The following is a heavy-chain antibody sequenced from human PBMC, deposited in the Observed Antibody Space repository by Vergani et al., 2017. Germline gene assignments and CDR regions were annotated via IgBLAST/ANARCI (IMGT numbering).Heavy chain of an antibody. CDR2: IYYSGST. CDR1: GGSFSGYY. Sequence: QVQLQQWGAGLLKPSETLSLTCAVYGGSFSGYYWSWIRQPPGKGLEWIGYIYYSGSTYYNPSLKSRVTISVDTSKNQFSLKLSSVTAADTAVYYCARGWRSGYANWDYFDYWGQGTLVTVSS. D-gene: IGHD5-12*01. CDR3: ARGWRSGYANWDYFDY. V-gene: IGHV4-34*01. J-gene: IGHJ4*02.